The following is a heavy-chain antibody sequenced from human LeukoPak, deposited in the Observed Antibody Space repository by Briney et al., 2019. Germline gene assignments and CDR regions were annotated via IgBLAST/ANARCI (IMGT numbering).Heavy chain of an antibody. Sequence: PGGSLSLSCAASGFIFEDYAMHWVRHAPGKGLEWVALIVWDGESTYYAASVRGRFIISRDNSDNSLYLQMNNLKAEDTAIYYCAKDGSRGYSSTGYYMDAWGKGTTVIVSS. D-gene: IGHD6-19*01. CDR1: GFIFEDYA. CDR3: AKDGSRGYSSTGYYMDA. J-gene: IGHJ6*03. CDR2: IVWDGEST. V-gene: IGHV3-43D*04.